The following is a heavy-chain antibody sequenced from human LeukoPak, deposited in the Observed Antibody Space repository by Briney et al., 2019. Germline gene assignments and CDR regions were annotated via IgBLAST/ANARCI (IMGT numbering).Heavy chain of an antibody. CDR2: IRDSGEA. CDR3: ARDRAANQDWVEFDP. CDR1: GSRVSDYY. V-gene: IGHV3-66*03. Sequence: GGSLRFPCAVSGSRVSDYYMSWVRQAPGKGLEWVGLIRDSGEAFYADFARGRFAISRDESENTLYLQMNSLRVEDTAVYFCARDRAANQDWVEFDPWGQGTPVIVSS. J-gene: IGHJ5*02. D-gene: IGHD3/OR15-3a*01.